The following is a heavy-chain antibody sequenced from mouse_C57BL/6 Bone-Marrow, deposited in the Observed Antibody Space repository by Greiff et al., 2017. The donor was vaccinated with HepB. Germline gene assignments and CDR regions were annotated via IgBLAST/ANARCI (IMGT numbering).Heavy chain of an antibody. V-gene: IGHV14-4*01. CDR1: GFNIKDYY. J-gene: IGHJ2*01. CDR3: TFYGNYPYFDY. CDR2: IDPENGDT. Sequence: VQLKQSGAELVRPGASVKLSCTASGFNIKDYYMHWVKQRPEQGLEWIGWIDPENGDTEYASKFQGKATITADTSSNTAYLQLSSLTSEDTAVDYCTFYGNYPYFDYWGQGTTLTVSS. D-gene: IGHD2-1*01.